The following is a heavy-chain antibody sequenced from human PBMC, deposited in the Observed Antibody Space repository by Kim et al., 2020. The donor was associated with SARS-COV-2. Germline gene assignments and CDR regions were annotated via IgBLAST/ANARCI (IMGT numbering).Heavy chain of an antibody. Sequence: SETLSLTCTVSGGSISSGDHYWGWVRQPPGKGLEWIGHIYYSGNTYYNPSVKSRITMSVYTSKNQFSLNLTSVTAADTAVYYCARGGYFYYIMDVWGQGTTVTVSS. CDR2: IYYSGNT. V-gene: IGHV4-30-4*01. J-gene: IGHJ6*02. CDR3: ARGGYFYYIMDV. CDR1: GGSISSGDHY.